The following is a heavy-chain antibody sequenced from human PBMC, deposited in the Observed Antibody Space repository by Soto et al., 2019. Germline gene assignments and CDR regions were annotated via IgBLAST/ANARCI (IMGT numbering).Heavy chain of an antibody. V-gene: IGHV5-10-1*01. CDR1: GYSFTIYW. Sequence: RKISCKGSGYSFTIYWISWVRQMPGKGLEWMGRIDPSDSYTNYSPSFQGHVTIPADKSISTAYLQWSSLKASDTAMYYCARLTYNWNFGGWFDPWGKGPLVTVSS. D-gene: IGHD1-7*01. CDR2: IDPSDSYT. CDR3: ARLTYNWNFGGWFDP. J-gene: IGHJ5*02.